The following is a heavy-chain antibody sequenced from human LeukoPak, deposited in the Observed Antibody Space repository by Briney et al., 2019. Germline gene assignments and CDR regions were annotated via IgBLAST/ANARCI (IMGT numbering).Heavy chain of an antibody. CDR3: ARGKLVADAFDI. D-gene: IGHD5-12*01. Sequence: SETLSRTCTVSGGSISSYYWGWIRQPPGKGLEWIGSIYYSGSTYYNPSLKSRVTISVDTSKNQFSLKLSSVTAADTAVYYCARGKLVADAFDIWGQGTMVTVSS. V-gene: IGHV4-39*07. CDR1: GGSISSYY. J-gene: IGHJ3*02. CDR2: IYYSGST.